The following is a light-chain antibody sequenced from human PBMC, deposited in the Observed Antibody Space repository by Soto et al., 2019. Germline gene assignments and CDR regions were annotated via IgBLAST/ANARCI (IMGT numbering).Light chain of an antibody. Sequence: EIVWAQSPGILSLSPGARATLACRASQSISSDHLAWYQQRPGQSPRLLISGASSRTTGVPYRFSVSGSGPNCTLTISRLEPEDFAAYYCQHYRSAPFTFGPGNKVDIK. CDR3: QHYRSAPFT. V-gene: IGKV3-20*01. CDR1: QSISSDH. CDR2: GAS. J-gene: IGKJ3*01.